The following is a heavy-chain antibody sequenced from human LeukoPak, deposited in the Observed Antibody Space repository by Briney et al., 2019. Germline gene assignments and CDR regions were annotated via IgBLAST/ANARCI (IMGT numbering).Heavy chain of an antibody. Sequence: PGGSLRLSCAASGFTFSRNAMNWVRQAPGQGLEWVSGISGSGDNTYYADSVKGRFTISRGNSKNTLYLQMNSLRAEDTAVYYCARAPEFWSGYYVEYYYYYMDVWGKGTTVTVSS. CDR3: ARAPEFWSGYYVEYYYYYMDV. CDR1: GFTFSRNA. J-gene: IGHJ6*03. CDR2: ISGSGDNT. V-gene: IGHV3-23*01. D-gene: IGHD3-3*01.